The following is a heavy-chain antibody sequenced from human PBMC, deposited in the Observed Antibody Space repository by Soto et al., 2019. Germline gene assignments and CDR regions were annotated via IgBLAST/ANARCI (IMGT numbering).Heavy chain of an antibody. CDR1: GFTRSSYG. D-gene: IGHD3-3*01. V-gene: IGHV3-33*01. J-gene: IGHJ4*02. CDR2: IWYDGSNK. Sequence: QVQLVESGGGVVQPGRSLRLSCAASGFTRSSYGMHWVRQAPGKGLEWVAVIWYDGSNKYYADSVKGRFTISRDNSKNTLYLQMNSLRAEDTAVYYRARDKSAYYDFCICFDYWGQGTLVNVSS. CDR3: ARDKSAYYDFCICFDY.